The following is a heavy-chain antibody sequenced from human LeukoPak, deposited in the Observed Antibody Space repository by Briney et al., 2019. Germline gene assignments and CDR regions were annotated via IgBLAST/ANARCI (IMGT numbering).Heavy chain of an antibody. V-gene: IGHV4-4*07. CDR2: IYTSGST. Sequence: PSETLSLTCTVSGGSISSYYWSWIRQPAGKGLEWIGRIYTSGSTNYNPSLKSRVTMSVDTSKNQFSLKLSSVTAADTAVYYCARDRYNWNDRRAFDIWGQGTMVTVSS. CDR3: ARDRYNWNDRRAFDI. J-gene: IGHJ3*02. D-gene: IGHD1-1*01. CDR1: GGSISSYY.